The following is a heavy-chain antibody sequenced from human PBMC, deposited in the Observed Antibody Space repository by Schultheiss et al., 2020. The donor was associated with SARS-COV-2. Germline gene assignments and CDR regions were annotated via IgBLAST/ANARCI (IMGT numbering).Heavy chain of an antibody. D-gene: IGHD3-9*01. Sequence: GGSLRLSCAASGFTFSSYAMHWVRQAPGKGLEWVSSISGSSSYIYYADSVKGRFTISRDNSKNTLYLQMNSLRAEDTAVYYCARDRQGYDILTGYYKYYYYYMDVWGKGTTVTVSS. CDR3: ARDRQGYDILTGYYKYYYYYMDV. CDR1: GFTFSSYA. CDR2: ISGSSSYI. V-gene: IGHV3-21*01. J-gene: IGHJ6*03.